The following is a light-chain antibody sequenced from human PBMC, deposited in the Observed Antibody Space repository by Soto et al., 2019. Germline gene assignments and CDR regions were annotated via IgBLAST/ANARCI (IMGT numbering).Light chain of an antibody. CDR2: GAS. CDR1: QSVSSN. Sequence: EIVMTQSPATLSVSPGERATLSCRASQSVSSNLAWYQQKPGQAPRLLIHGASTRATGIPGRFSGSGSGTEFTLTISSLQSEDFAVYYCQQYNNWPRTFGQGTKVEI. J-gene: IGKJ1*01. CDR3: QQYNNWPRT. V-gene: IGKV3-15*01.